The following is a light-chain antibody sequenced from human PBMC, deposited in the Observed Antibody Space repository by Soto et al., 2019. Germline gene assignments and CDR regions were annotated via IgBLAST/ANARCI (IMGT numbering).Light chain of an antibody. CDR1: QSVGSY. Sequence: EIVLTQSPATLSFSPGEGVTLSCRASQSVGSYLAWYQQKLGQAPRLLIYDASKRATGIPARFSGSGSGTVFTLTINSLEPEGFAVYYCQQYGSSPITFGQGTRLEIK. J-gene: IGKJ5*01. CDR3: QQYGSSPIT. V-gene: IGKV3-11*01. CDR2: DAS.